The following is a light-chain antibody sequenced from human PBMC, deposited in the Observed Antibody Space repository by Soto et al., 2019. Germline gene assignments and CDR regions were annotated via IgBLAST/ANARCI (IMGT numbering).Light chain of an antibody. V-gene: IGLV2-14*01. CDR1: SSDVGGYNY. CDR3: SSYASGSTLV. J-gene: IGLJ1*01. Sequence: QSALTQPASVSGSPGQSITISCTGTSSDVGGYNYVSWYQQHPGKAPKLMIYEVSNRPSGVSNRFSASKSGNTASLTIYGLQAEEQADYYCSSYASGSTLVCGPGTKVTFL. CDR2: EVS.